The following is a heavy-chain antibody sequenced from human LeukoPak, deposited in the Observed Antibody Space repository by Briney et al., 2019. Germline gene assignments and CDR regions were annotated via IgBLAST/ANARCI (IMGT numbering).Heavy chain of an antibody. CDR1: GGSICSGGYY. V-gene: IGHV4-31*03. CDR3: ARDRRGVNDY. Sequence: PSETLSLTCTVSGGSICSGGYYWSWIRQHPGKGLEWIGYIYYSGSTYYNPSLKSRVTISVDTSKNQFSLKLSSVTAADTAVYYCARDRRGVNDYWGQGTLVTVSS. J-gene: IGHJ4*02. CDR2: IYYSGST. D-gene: IGHD3-10*01.